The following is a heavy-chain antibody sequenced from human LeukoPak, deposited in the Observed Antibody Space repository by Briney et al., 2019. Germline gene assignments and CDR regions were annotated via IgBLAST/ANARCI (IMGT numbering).Heavy chain of an antibody. CDR1: GGTFSSYA. Sequence: SVKVSCKASGGTFSSYAISWVRQAPGQGLEWMGGIIPIFGTANYAQKFQGRVTITADKSTSTAYMELSSLRSEDTAVYYCARGRVLRYFAGFDPWGQGTLVTVSS. CDR2: IIPIFGTA. CDR3: ARGRVLRYFAGFDP. D-gene: IGHD3-9*01. V-gene: IGHV1-69*06. J-gene: IGHJ5*02.